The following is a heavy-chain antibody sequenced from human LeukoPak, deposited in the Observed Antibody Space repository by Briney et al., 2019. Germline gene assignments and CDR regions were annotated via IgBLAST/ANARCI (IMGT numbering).Heavy chain of an antibody. CDR2: INPNSGGT. J-gene: IGHJ4*02. D-gene: IGHD3-16*02. CDR1: GYTFPAYF. Sequence: ASVKVSCKASGYTFPAYFIHWVRQAPGQGLEWLGWINPNSGGTKYAQKFQGRVTMNRDTSINTAYMELSRLTSDDTAVYYCARDLGMGDLSFDYWGQGTLVTVSS. CDR3: ARDLGMGDLSFDY. V-gene: IGHV1-2*02.